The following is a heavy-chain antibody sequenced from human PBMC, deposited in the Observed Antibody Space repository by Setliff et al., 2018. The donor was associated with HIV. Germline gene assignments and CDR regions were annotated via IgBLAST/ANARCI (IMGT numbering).Heavy chain of an antibody. J-gene: IGHJ6*03. D-gene: IGHD1-20*01. CDR1: GFTFSGSA. CDR2: IKTKPNSYAT. Sequence: GGSLRLSCAVSGFTFSGSAIHWVRQASGKGLEWVGRIKTKPNSYATAFGASVIGRFTISRDDSKNTAFLQMNSLKTEDTAVYYCTPITGYYMDVWGKGTTVTVSS. CDR3: TPITGYYMDV. V-gene: IGHV3-73*01.